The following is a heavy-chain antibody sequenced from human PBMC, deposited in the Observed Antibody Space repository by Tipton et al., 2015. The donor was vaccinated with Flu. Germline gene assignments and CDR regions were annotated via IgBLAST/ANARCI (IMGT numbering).Heavy chain of an antibody. CDR3: ARDPSLGMPDYFDY. CDR1: GDAVRSDYL. D-gene: IGHD2-2*01. CDR2: VFRTGSG. Sequence: TLSLTCSVSGDAVRSDYLWGWIRQPPGRGLEWIGNVFRTGSGYLNPSLRSRVAISIDTSKKQFSLQLRSVTAADTAVYYCARDPSLGMPDYFDYWGQGTLVTASS. J-gene: IGHJ4*02. V-gene: IGHV4-38-2*02.